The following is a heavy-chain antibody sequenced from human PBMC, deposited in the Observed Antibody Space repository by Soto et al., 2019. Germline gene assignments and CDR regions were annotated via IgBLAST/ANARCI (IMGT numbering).Heavy chain of an antibody. V-gene: IGHV1-2*04. J-gene: IGHJ4*02. D-gene: IGHD2-15*01. CDR3: AREDRYCSGGSCPKYYFDY. Sequence: ASVKVSCKASGYTFTGYYMHWVRQAPGHGLEWMGWINPNGGGTNYAQKFQGWVTMTRDTSISTAYMELSRLRSDDTAVYYCAREDRYCSGGSCPKYYFDYWGQGTLVTVSS. CDR2: INPNGGGT. CDR1: GYTFTGYY.